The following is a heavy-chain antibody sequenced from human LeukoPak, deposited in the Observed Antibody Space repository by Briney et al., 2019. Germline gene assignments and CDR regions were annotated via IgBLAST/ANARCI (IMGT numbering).Heavy chain of an antibody. J-gene: IGHJ4*02. V-gene: IGHV3-23*01. Sequence: GGSLRLSCAASGFTFSSYAMSWVRQAPGKGLEWVSAISDSGGSTYYADSVKGRFIISRDNSKNTLYLQMNSLRAEDTAVYYCAKENSSGWYPTHYFDYWGQGTLVTVSS. CDR1: GFTFSSYA. D-gene: IGHD6-19*01. CDR2: ISDSGGST. CDR3: AKENSSGWYPTHYFDY.